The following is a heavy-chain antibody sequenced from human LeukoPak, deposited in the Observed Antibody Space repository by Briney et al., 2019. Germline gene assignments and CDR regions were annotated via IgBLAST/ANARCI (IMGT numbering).Heavy chain of an antibody. CDR1: GYTFTGYY. Sequence: ASVKVSCKASGYTFTGYYMHWVRQAPGQGLEWMGWINPNSGGTNYAQKFQGRVTMTRDTSISTAYMELSRQRSDDTAVYYCARGRVLRYFDWLVEFDYWGQGTLVTVSS. CDR2: INPNSGGT. CDR3: ARGRVLRYFDWLVEFDY. J-gene: IGHJ4*02. D-gene: IGHD3-9*01. V-gene: IGHV1-2*02.